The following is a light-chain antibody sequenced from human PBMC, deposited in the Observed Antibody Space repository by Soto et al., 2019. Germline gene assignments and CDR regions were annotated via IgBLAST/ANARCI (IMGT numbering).Light chain of an antibody. CDR2: DVS. J-gene: IGLJ1*01. CDR3: ISYTAGQSYL. Sequence: TQPASVSWSPGQSITISCTGTSSDICAYNYVSWYQQHPGKAPKLMIYDVSNRPSGFSHRFQGSKARNTASLPISVLHAEDEPTYNCISYTAGQSYLFVPGSKVTVL. V-gene: IGLV2-14*01. CDR1: SSDICAYNY.